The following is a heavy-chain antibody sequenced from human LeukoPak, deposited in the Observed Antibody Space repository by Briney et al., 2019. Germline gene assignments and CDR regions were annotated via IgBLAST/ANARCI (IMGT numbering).Heavy chain of an antibody. CDR3: ARCYYDSSGYYYLFDP. CDR2: IYYSGST. J-gene: IGHJ5*02. Sequence: SETLSLTCAVYGGSFSDYWWTWIRQSPGKGLEWIGSIYYSGSTYYNPSLKSRVTISVDTSKHQFSLKLSSVTAADTAVYYCARCYYDSSGYYYLFDPWGQGTLVTVSS. CDR1: GGSFSDYW. V-gene: IGHV4-34*01. D-gene: IGHD3-22*01.